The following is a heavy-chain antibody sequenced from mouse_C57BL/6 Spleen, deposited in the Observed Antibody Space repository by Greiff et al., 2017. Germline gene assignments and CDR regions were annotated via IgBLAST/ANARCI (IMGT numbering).Heavy chain of an antibody. J-gene: IGHJ4*01. Sequence: VQLQQSGAELVKPGASVKISCKASGYAFSSYWMNWVKQRPGKGLEWIGQIYPGDGDTNYNGKFKGKATLTADKSSSTAYMQLSSLTSEDSAVYFCARSGATVVAHYAMDYWGQGTSVTVSS. CDR2: IYPGDGDT. CDR3: ARSGATVVAHYAMDY. CDR1: GYAFSSYW. V-gene: IGHV1-80*01. D-gene: IGHD1-1*01.